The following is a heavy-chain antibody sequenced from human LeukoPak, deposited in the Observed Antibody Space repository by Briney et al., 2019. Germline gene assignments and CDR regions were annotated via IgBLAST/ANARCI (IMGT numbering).Heavy chain of an antibody. Sequence: GGSLRLSCAASGFTFSSYAMIWVRQPPGKGLEWVSGIFPSGGEIHYADSVRGRFTISRDNSKSTLSLQMNSLRAEDTAIYYCATYRQVLLPFESWGQGTLVTVSS. CDR2: IFPSGGEI. D-gene: IGHD2-8*02. CDR1: GFTFSSYA. CDR3: ATYRQVLLPFES. V-gene: IGHV3-23*01. J-gene: IGHJ4*02.